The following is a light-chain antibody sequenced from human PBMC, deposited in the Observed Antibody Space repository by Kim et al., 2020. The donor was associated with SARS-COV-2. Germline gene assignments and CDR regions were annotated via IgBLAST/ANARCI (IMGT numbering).Light chain of an antibody. V-gene: IGLV3-19*01. CDR2: SKN. CDR3: NSRDSSGNHYV. CDR1: SLRTYY. J-gene: IGLJ1*01. Sequence: LGQTVRIPCKGDSLRTYYASWYQQKPGQAPILVMYSKNNRPSGIPDRFSGSSSGNTATLTITGAQAEDEADYYCNSRDSSGNHYVFGPGTKVTVL.